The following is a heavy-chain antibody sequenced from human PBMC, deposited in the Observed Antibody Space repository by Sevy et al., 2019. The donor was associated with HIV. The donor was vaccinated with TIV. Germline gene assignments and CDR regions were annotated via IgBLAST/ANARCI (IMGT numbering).Heavy chain of an antibody. CDR1: GGSMSDDY. D-gene: IGHD3-9*01. CDR3: ARSLRYFGSIDL. V-gene: IGHV4-59*01. J-gene: IGHJ3*01. Sequence: SETLSLTCTLSGGSMSDDYSTWIRQPPGKGLEWIGNTYYTGTTNYSPSLKSRVTISIDMSKNQFSLKLSSVTAADTAVYYCARSLRYFGSIDLWGQGTMVTVSS. CDR2: TYYTGTT.